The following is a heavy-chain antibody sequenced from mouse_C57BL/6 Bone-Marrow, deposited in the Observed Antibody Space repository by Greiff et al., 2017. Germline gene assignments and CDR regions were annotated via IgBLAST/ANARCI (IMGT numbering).Heavy chain of an antibody. CDR3: ARWGYYGSGFAY. J-gene: IGHJ3*01. V-gene: IGHV7-3*01. CDR1: GFTFTDYY. CDR2: IRNKANGYTT. Sequence: EVQGVESGGGLVQPGGSLSLSCAASGFTFTDYYMSWVRQPPGKALEWLGFIRNKANGYTTEYSASVKGRFTISRDNSQSILYLHMNALRAEDSATYYCARWGYYGSGFAYWGQGTLVTVSA. D-gene: IGHD1-1*01.